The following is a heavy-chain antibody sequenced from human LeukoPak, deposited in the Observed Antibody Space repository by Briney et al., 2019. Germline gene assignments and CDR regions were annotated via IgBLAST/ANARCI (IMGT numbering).Heavy chain of an antibody. Sequence: GGSLRLSCAASGFTFSTYGMSWVRQAPGKGLECVSGISGSGGTTYYADSVKGRFTISRDNSKNTVSMQLDSLRDDDTAIYYCTKALFGGMTVWGQGTTVTVSS. CDR2: ISGSGGTT. V-gene: IGHV3-23*01. CDR1: GFTFSTYG. D-gene: IGHD3-10*01. J-gene: IGHJ6*02. CDR3: TKALFGGMTV.